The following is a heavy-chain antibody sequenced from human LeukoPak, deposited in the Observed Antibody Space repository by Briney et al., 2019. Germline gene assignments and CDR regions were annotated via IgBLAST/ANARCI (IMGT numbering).Heavy chain of an antibody. CDR3: ARERTSSSTSCYAYFDY. CDR2: ISGSGGST. J-gene: IGHJ4*02. Sequence: TGGSLRLSCGGFGFTFSSYAMSWVRQAPGKGLEWVSAISGSGGSTYYADSVKGRFTISRDNSKNTLYLQMNSLRAEDTAVYYCARERTSSSTSCYAYFDYWGQGTLVTVSS. D-gene: IGHD2-2*01. V-gene: IGHV3-23*01. CDR1: GFTFSSYA.